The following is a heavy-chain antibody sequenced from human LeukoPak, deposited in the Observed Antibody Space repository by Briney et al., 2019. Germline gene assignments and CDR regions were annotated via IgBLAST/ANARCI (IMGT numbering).Heavy chain of an antibody. V-gene: IGHV3-64*01. J-gene: IGHJ4*02. CDR3: ARVTSNDYYDSNYFDY. D-gene: IGHD3-22*01. Sequence: GGSLRLSCAASGFTFSSYAMHWVRQAPGKGLEYVSAISSNGGSTYYANSVKGRFTISRDNSKNTLYLQMGSLRAEDMAEYYCARVTSNDYYDSNYFDYWGQGTLVTVSS. CDR1: GFTFSSYA. CDR2: ISSNGGST.